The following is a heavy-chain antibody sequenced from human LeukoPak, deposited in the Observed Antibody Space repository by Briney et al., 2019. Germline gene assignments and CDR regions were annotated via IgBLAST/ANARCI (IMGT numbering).Heavy chain of an antibody. J-gene: IGHJ6*02. V-gene: IGHV5-51*01. CDR1: GYSFTSYW. CDR2: IYPGDSDT. CDR3: ARLPNGQYSGGYYYYYGMDV. D-gene: IGHD5-12*01. Sequence: GESLKISCKGSGYSFTSYWIGWVRQMPGKGLEWIGIIYPGDSDTRYSPSFQGQVTISADKSISTAYLQWSSLKASDTAMYYCARLPNGQYSGGYYYYYGMDVWGQGTTVTVSS.